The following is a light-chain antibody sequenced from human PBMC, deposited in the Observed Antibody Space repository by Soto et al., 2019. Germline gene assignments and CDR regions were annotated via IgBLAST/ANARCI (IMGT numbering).Light chain of an antibody. CDR1: QTVSRN. Sequence: EVVMTQSPATLSVSPGERATLSCRASQTVSRNLAWYQQRPGQAPRLLIYDISNRAAGVPARFSGSGSGTEFTLTISSLQSEDFAVYYCQQYNYWPPWTFGQGTKVDIK. CDR3: QQYNYWPPWT. J-gene: IGKJ1*01. CDR2: DIS. V-gene: IGKV3-15*01.